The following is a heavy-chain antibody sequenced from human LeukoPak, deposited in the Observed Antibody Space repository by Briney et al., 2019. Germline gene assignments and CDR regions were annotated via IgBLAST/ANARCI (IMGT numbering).Heavy chain of an antibody. J-gene: IGHJ3*02. CDR1: GFTVSSNY. V-gene: IGHV3-53*01. CDR3: ARALAAAGSLLRDAFDI. Sequence: PGGSLRLSCAASGFTVSSNYMSWVRQAPGKGLEWVSVIYSGGSTYYADSVKGRFTISRDNSKNTLYLQMNSLRAEDTAVYYCARALAAAGSLLRDAFDIWGQGTMVTVSS. D-gene: IGHD6-13*01. CDR2: IYSGGST.